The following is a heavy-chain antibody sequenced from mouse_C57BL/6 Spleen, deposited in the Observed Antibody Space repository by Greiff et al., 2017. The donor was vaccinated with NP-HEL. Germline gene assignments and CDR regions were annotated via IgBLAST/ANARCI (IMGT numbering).Heavy chain of an antibody. CDR3: ARPHYYGYSYAMGS. Sequence: EVQLQQSGPELVKPGASVKISCKASGYSFTDYNMNWVKQSNGKSLEWIGVINPNYGTTSYNQKFKGKATLTVDQSSSTAYMQRNSLTSEDSAVSYCARPHYYGYSYAMGSWGQGTSVTVSS. V-gene: IGHV1-39*01. J-gene: IGHJ4*01. CDR2: INPNYGTT. D-gene: IGHD1-2*01. CDR1: GYSFTDYN.